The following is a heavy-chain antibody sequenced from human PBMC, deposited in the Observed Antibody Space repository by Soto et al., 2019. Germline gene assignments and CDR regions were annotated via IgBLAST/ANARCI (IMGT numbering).Heavy chain of an antibody. Sequence: GESLKISCKGSGYSFTSYWISWVRQMPGKGLEWMGRIDPSDSYTNYSPSFQGHVTVSADRSISTAYLQWSSLKASDTAMYYCARLMLGSYRAFDIWGQGTMVTVSS. CDR1: GYSFTSYW. D-gene: IGHD1-26*01. CDR2: IDPSDSYT. V-gene: IGHV5-10-1*01. CDR3: ARLMLGSYRAFDI. J-gene: IGHJ3*02.